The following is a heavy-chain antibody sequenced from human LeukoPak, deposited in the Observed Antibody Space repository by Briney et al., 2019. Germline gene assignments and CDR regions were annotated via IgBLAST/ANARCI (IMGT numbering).Heavy chain of an antibody. J-gene: IGHJ4*02. CDR2: IHHSGNT. CDR1: GFTFSSYW. CDR3: ARRTTYFGWRPSESPSCFDY. D-gene: IGHD3-9*01. Sequence: GSLRLSCAASGFTFSSYWMSWVRQAPGKGLEWIGEIHHSGNTNYNPSLKSRVTISLDTSKNQFSLKMTSGTAADTAVYYCARRTTYFGWRPSESPSCFDYWGQGTLVTVSS. V-gene: IGHV4-34*01.